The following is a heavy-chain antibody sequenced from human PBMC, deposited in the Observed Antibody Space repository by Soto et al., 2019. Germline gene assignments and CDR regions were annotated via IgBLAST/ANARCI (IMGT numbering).Heavy chain of an antibody. V-gene: IGHV3-74*01. CDR3: VRYSRSVGGSYRPDY. CDR2: INSDGSIT. Sequence: GGSLRLSCAASGFTFSSYWMHWVRQVPEKGLVWVSRINSDGSITNYADAVKGRFTIPRDNVKNTLYLQMNSLRAEDTAVYYCVRYSRSVGGSYRPDYWGQGTLVTVSS. CDR1: GFTFSSYW. D-gene: IGHD3-16*02. J-gene: IGHJ4*02.